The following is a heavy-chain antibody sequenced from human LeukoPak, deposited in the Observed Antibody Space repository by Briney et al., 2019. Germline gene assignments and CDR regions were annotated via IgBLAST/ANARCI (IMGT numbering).Heavy chain of an antibody. V-gene: IGHV4-61*01. CDR2: IYYSGST. J-gene: IGHJ5*02. Sequence: SETLSLTCTVSGYSISSGYYWSWIRQPPGKGLEWIGYIYYSGSTNYNPSLKSRVTISVDTSKNQFSLKLSSVTAADTAVYYCARGGGIRYNWFDPWGQGTLVTVSS. CDR1: GYSISSGYY. D-gene: IGHD1-26*01. CDR3: ARGGGIRYNWFDP.